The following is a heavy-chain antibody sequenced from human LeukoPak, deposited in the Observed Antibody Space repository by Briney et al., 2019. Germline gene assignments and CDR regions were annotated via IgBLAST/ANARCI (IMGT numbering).Heavy chain of an antibody. Sequence: GGSLRLSCAASRFTFSDYYMSWIRQAPGKGLEWVSYISSGGGSTTNYPDSVRGRFTISRDNAKNSLYLQMNSLRAEDTAVYYCARGGYYYDSSGYYAHFDYWGQGTLVTVSS. CDR3: ARGGYYYDSSGYYAHFDY. D-gene: IGHD3-22*01. J-gene: IGHJ4*02. CDR1: RFTFSDYY. V-gene: IGHV3-11*04. CDR2: ISSGGGSTT.